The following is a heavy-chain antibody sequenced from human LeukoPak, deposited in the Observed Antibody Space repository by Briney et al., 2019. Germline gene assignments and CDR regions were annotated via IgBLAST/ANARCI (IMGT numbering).Heavy chain of an antibody. CDR2: ISSNGGST. CDR1: GFTFSSYA. Sequence: PGGSLRLSCAASGFTFSSYAMHWVRQAPGKGLEYVSAISSNGGSTYYANSVKGRFTISRDNSKNTLYLQMGSLRAEDMAVYYCARDGRLRLGELSSPLGYWGQGTLVTVSS. CDR3: ARDGRLRLGELSSPLGY. J-gene: IGHJ4*02. D-gene: IGHD3-16*02. V-gene: IGHV3-64*01.